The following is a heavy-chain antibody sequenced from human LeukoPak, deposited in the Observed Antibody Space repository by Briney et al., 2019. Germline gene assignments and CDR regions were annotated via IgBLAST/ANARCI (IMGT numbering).Heavy chain of an antibody. CDR3: GHGGNSVVLKIDH. CDR2: ISGRGNTT. J-gene: IGHJ4*02. D-gene: IGHD4-23*01. CDR1: GFTFSSYA. Sequence: PGGSLRLSCAASGFTFSSYALSWVRQAPGKGLEWVSAISGRGNTTYYADSVKGRFTISRDNSKNMLYLQMNSLRAEDTAVYYCGHGGNSVVLKIDHWGQGTLVTVSS. V-gene: IGHV3-23*01.